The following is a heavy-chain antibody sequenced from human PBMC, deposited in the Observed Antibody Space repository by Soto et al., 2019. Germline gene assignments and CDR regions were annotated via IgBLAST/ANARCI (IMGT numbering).Heavy chain of an antibody. D-gene: IGHD2-2*01. CDR2: INHSGST. J-gene: IGHJ4*02. V-gene: IGHV4-34*01. Sequence: QVQLQQWGAGLLKPSETLSLTCAVYGGSFSGYYWSWIRQPPGKGLEWIGEINHSGSTNYNPSLKSRVTIAVETSKNQFSLKLSSVTAADTAVYYCARWGIVVVPAAKRRGDYWGQGTLVTVSS. CDR1: GGSFSGYY. CDR3: ARWGIVVVPAAKRRGDY.